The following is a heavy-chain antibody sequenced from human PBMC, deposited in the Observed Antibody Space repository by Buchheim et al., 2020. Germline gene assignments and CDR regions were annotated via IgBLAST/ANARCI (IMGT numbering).Heavy chain of an antibody. CDR2: IWYDGSNK. J-gene: IGHJ6*02. Sequence: QVQLVESGGGVVQPGRSLRLSCAASGFTFSSYGMHWVRQAPGKGLEWVAVIWYDGSNKYYADSVKGRFTIPRDNSKNTLYLQMNSLRAEDTAVYYCARVPAARSALYYYYGMDVWGQGTT. CDR3: ARVPAARSALYYYYGMDV. CDR1: GFTFSSYG. D-gene: IGHD2-2*01. V-gene: IGHV3-33*01.